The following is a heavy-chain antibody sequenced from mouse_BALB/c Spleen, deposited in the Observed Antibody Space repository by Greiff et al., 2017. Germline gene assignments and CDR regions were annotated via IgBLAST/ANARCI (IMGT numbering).Heavy chain of an antibody. V-gene: IGHV1-9*01. CDR3: ARGIYYGNYVGYFDV. D-gene: IGHD2-1*01. Sequence: QVQLKESGAELMKPGASVKISCKATGYTFSSYWIEWVKQRPGHGLEWIGEILPGSGSTNYNEKFKGKATFTADTSSNTAYMQLSSLTSEDSAVYYCARGIYYGNYVGYFDVWGAGTTVTVSS. CDR2: ILPGSGST. CDR1: GYTFSSYW. J-gene: IGHJ1*01.